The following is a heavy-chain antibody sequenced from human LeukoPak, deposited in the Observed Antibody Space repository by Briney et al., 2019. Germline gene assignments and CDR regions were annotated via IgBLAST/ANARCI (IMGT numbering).Heavy chain of an antibody. CDR3: AREGGDPRWLDP. CDR1: GGSISSYY. CDR2: INNSGST. D-gene: IGHD6-25*01. V-gene: IGHV4-4*07. J-gene: IGHJ5*02. Sequence: SETLSLTCTVSGGSISSYYWSWIRQSAGKGVEGIGRINNSGSTNYNPSLRSRLTMSVNTSKNQFSLNLTSVTAADTAVYSCAREGGDPRWLDPWGQGTLVTVSS.